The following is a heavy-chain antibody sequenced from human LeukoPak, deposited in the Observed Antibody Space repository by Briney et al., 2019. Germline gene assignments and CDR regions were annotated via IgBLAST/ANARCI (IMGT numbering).Heavy chain of an antibody. CDR1: GFTFSSYA. CDR3: ARVRGYSGYDFGY. D-gene: IGHD5-12*01. CDR2: ISGSGGST. V-gene: IGHV3-23*01. Sequence: GGSLRLSCAASGFTFSSYAMSRVRQAPGKGLEWVSAISGSGGSTYYADSVKGRFTISRDNSKNTLYLQMNSLRAEDTAVYYCARVRGYSGYDFGYWGQGTLVTVSS. J-gene: IGHJ4*02.